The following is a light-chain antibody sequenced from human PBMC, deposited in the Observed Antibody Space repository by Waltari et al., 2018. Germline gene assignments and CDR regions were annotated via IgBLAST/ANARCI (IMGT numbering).Light chain of an antibody. CDR1: QTISSW. CDR2: KAS. J-gene: IGKJ4*01. Sequence: IQITQPPSTLPACVGDRGTITCRASQTISSWLAWYQQKPGKAPELLIYKASNLESGVPSRFSGSGSGTEFTLTISSLQPDDFATYYCQQYNSFSLTFGGGTKVEIK. CDR3: QQYNSFSLT. V-gene: IGKV1-5*03.